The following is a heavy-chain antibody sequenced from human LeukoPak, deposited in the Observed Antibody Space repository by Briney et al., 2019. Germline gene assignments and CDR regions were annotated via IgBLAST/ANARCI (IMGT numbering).Heavy chain of an antibody. J-gene: IGHJ4*02. D-gene: IGHD2-21*01. CDR3: AKFLPTHIVVANYYFDY. V-gene: IGHV3-23*01. CDR2: ISGSGGST. Sequence: AGSLRLSCGASGFTFSSYAMSWVRQAPGKGLEGVSAISGSGGSTYYEDSGKGRFTISRDNSKNTLYLQMNSLRAEDTAVYYCAKFLPTHIVVANYYFDYWGQGTLVTVSS. CDR1: GFTFSSYA.